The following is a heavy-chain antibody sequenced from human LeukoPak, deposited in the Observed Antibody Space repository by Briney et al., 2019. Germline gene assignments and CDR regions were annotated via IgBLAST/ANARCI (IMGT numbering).Heavy chain of an antibody. D-gene: IGHD3-22*01. V-gene: IGHV5-51*01. Sequence: GESLKTSLKGSWYSPNSYWIALGPQMPGKGLEWIGIIYAGDSDTSYSPCFQRQVTISADKSINTAYLQWSSLKASDTAMYYCARRAYYESSGYYVVDYWGQGTMVTVSS. J-gene: IGHJ4*02. CDR1: WYSPNSYW. CDR3: ARRAYYESSGYYVVDY. CDR2: IYAGDSDT.